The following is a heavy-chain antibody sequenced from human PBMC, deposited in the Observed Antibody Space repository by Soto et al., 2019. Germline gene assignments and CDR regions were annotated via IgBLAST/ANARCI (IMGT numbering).Heavy chain of an antibody. V-gene: IGHV1-2*04. Sequence: ASVKVSCKASGYIFPDYYVHWVRQAPGERLEWMGRINPNGGGTNYAQKFEGWVTMTTDTSISTAYMELSRLNFDDTAVYYCARGEQLVHFDSWGQGTLVTVSS. D-gene: IGHD6-6*01. CDR3: ARGEQLVHFDS. CDR2: INPNGGGT. J-gene: IGHJ4*01. CDR1: GYIFPDYY.